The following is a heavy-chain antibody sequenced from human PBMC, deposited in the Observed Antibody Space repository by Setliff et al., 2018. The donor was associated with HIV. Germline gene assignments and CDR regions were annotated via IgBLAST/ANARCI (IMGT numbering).Heavy chain of an antibody. Sequence: GASVKVSCKASGYTFTSYAIHWVRQAPGQRLEWMGWINTGQGNTKYSQEFQGRITFTRDTSASTVYMEFTSLRSEDTAVYYCARDRGYGSGSYYADNWFDPWGQGTLVTVSS. CDR1: GYTFTSYA. CDR2: INTGQGNT. J-gene: IGHJ5*02. D-gene: IGHD3-10*01. CDR3: ARDRGYGSGSYYADNWFDP. V-gene: IGHV1-3*04.